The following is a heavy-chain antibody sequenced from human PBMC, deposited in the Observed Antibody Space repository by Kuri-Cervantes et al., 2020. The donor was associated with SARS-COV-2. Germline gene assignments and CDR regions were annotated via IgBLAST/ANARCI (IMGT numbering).Heavy chain of an antibody. J-gene: IGHJ4*02. Sequence: ASVKVSCKASGYTFTSYGISRVRQAPGQGLEWMGWISAYNGNTNYAQKLQGRVTMTTDTSTSTAYMELRSLRSDDTAVYYCARDQKLVSYPEWLLYDYWGQGTLVTVSS. CDR2: ISAYNGNT. CDR3: ARDQKLVSYPEWLLYDY. D-gene: IGHD3-3*01. CDR1: GYTFTSYG. V-gene: IGHV1-18*01.